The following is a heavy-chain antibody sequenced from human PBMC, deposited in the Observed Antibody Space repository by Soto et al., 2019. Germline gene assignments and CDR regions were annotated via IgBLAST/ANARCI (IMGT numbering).Heavy chain of an antibody. Sequence: QVQLQQSGPGLVKPSQTLSLTCDISGDSVSSNSAGWNWIRQTPSRGLEWLGRTYYRSKWYNNYAVSVKSRVSVNPDTAKNQFSLQLNSVTPEDTAVYYCARGSWDVVIGHYYMDVWGKGTTVTVSS. J-gene: IGHJ6*03. CDR2: TYYRSKWYN. CDR3: ARGSWDVVIGHYYMDV. CDR1: GDSVSSNSAG. V-gene: IGHV6-1*01. D-gene: IGHD3-16*02.